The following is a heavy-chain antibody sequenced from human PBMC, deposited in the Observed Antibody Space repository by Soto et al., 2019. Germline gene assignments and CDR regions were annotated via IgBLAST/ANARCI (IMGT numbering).Heavy chain of an antibody. J-gene: IGHJ4*02. Sequence: GASVKVSCKASGGTFSSYSINWVRQAPGQGLEWMGEIIPIFGTANYAQKFQGRVTITADESTSTAYMELNSLRAEDTAVYYCARDHRLYGNFDYWGQGTLVTVSS. CDR1: GGTFSSYS. D-gene: IGHD2-8*01. V-gene: IGHV1-69*13. CDR2: IIPIFGTA. CDR3: ARDHRLYGNFDY.